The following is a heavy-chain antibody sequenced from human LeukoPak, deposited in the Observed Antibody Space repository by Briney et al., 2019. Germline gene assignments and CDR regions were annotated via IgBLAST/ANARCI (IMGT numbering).Heavy chain of an antibody. CDR3: AMSPEYYYDSSGYSPLRY. V-gene: IGHV4-61*01. Sequence: SETLSLTCTVSGGSISSSSYYWSWIRQPPGKGLEWIGYIYYSGSTNYNPSLKSRVTISVDTSKNQFSLKLSSVTAADTAVYYCAMSPEYYYDSSGYSPLRYWGQGTLVTVSS. D-gene: IGHD3-22*01. J-gene: IGHJ4*02. CDR2: IYYSGST. CDR1: GGSISSSSYY.